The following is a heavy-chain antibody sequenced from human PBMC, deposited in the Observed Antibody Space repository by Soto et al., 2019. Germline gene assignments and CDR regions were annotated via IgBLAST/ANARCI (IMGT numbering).Heavy chain of an antibody. Sequence: PSETLSLTCTVSGGSISSNYWSWIRQPPGKGLEWIGYIYYSGSTNYNPSLKSRLTILVDTSKNQFSLKLSSVTAADTGVYYCARDRDYWGQGTLVTVSS. V-gene: IGHV4-59*01. CDR2: IYYSGST. J-gene: IGHJ4*02. CDR3: ARDRDY. CDR1: GGSISSNY.